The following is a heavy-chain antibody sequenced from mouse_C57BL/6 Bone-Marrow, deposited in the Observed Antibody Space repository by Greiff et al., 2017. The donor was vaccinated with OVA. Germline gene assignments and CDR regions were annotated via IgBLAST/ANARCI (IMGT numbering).Heavy chain of an antibody. Sequence: EVQLQQSGPELVKPGASVKISCKASGYTFTDYYMNWVKQSHGKSLEWIGDINPNNGGTSYNQKFKGKATLTVDKSSSTAYMELRSLTSEDSAVYYCARRETTVVAPYYFDYRGQGTTLTVSS. V-gene: IGHV1-26*01. CDR3: ARRETTVVAPYYFDY. CDR1: GYTFTDYY. D-gene: IGHD1-1*01. J-gene: IGHJ2*01. CDR2: INPNNGGT.